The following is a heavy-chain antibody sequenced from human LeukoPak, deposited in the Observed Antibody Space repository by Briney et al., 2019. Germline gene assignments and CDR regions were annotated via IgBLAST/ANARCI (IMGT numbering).Heavy chain of an antibody. CDR2: INPNSGGT. D-gene: IGHD4-17*01. J-gene: IGHJ4*02. V-gene: IGHV1-2*02. CDR1: GYTLTVYY. CDR3: ARGDYGDHNFDY. Sequence: ACVRVSREASGYTLTVYYMHGVRHAPGRGLEWMGWINPNSGGTNYAQNVQGRVTMTRDKSISTAYMEMSRLRSEDTAVYYCARGDYGDHNFDYWGQGTLVTVSS.